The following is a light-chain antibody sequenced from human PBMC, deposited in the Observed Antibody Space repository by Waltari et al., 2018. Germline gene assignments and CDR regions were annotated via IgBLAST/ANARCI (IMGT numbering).Light chain of an antibody. J-gene: IGLJ2*01. V-gene: IGLV2-14*03. CDR3: SSYTSSSTMV. CDR1: SSDVGGYNY. CDR2: DVS. Sequence: QSALTQPASVSGSPGQSLTISCTGTSSDVGGYNYVSWYQRHPGKAPKLMIYDVSDRPSGVSDRFSGSKSGNTASLTISGLQAEDEGDYYCSSYTSSSTMVFGGGTKLTVL.